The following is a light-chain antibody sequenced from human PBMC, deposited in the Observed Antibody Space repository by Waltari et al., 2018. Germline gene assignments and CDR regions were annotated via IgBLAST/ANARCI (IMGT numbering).Light chain of an antibody. V-gene: IGKV1-39*01. CDR2: SVN. CDR3: QQYKTLPWT. Sequence: DIQMTQSPSSLSASVGDRVPITCRASQDISSYFNWYQQKPGKAPKLLIYSVNRLESGVPSRFSGSRSGTEFSLIISSLQPDDFATYYCQQYKTLPWTFGHGTKVEIK. CDR1: QDISSY. J-gene: IGKJ1*01.